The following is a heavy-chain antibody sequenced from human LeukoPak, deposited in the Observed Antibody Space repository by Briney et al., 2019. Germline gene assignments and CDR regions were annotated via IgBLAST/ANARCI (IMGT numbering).Heavy chain of an antibody. CDR2: INPNSGGT. Sequence: ASVKVSCKASGYTFTGYYMHWVRQAPGQGLEWMGWINPNSGGTNHAQKFQGRVTMTRDTSISTAYMELSRLRSDDTAVYYCARDDIGDSSSWSYDYWGQGTLVTVSS. CDR1: GYTFTGYY. CDR3: ARDDIGDSSSWSYDY. J-gene: IGHJ4*02. V-gene: IGHV1-2*02. D-gene: IGHD6-13*01.